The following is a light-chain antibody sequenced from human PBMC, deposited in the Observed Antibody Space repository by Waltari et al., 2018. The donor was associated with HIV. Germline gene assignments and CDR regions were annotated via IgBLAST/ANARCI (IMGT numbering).Light chain of an antibody. CDR2: DAS. V-gene: IGKV3-11*01. Sequence: EIVLTQSPATLSLSPGESATLSCRASQSVSTYFAWYQQKPGQAPRLLIFDASNRATGVPARFSGSGSGTEFTLTSDSLEPEDFAVYYCQQRSNWPPLTFGGGTKVDIK. CDR3: QQRSNWPPLT. J-gene: IGKJ4*01. CDR1: QSVSTY.